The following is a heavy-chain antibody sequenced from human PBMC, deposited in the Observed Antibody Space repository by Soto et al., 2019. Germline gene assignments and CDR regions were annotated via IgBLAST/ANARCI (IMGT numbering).Heavy chain of an antibody. CDR3: ARVPRYCSSTSCYAGNYYYGMDV. CDR2: INHSGST. D-gene: IGHD2-2*01. CDR1: GGSFSGYY. Sequence: ASETLSLTCAVYGGSFSGYYWSWIRQPPGKGLEWIGEINHSGSTNYNPSLKSRVTISVDTSKNQFSLKLSSVTAADTAVYYCARVPRYCSSTSCYAGNYYYGMDVWGQGTTVTVSS. V-gene: IGHV4-34*01. J-gene: IGHJ6*02.